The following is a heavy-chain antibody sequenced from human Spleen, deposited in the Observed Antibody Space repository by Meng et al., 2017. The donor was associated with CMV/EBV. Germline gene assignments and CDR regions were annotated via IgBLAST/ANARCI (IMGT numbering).Heavy chain of an antibody. Sequence: SETLSLTCTVSGGSVSSGSYYWSWIRQPPGKGLEWLGYIYYSGRTNYNPSLKSRVTISVDTSKNQFSLKLSSVTAADTAVYYCARVGFYCSSTRCYPNWFDPWGQGTLVTVSS. D-gene: IGHD2-2*01. CDR3: ARVGFYCSSTRCYPNWFDP. CDR1: GGSVSSGSYY. J-gene: IGHJ5*02. V-gene: IGHV4-61*01. CDR2: IYYSGRT.